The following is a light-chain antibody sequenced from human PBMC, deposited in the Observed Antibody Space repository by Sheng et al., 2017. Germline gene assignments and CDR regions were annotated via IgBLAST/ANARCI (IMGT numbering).Light chain of an antibody. CDR2: AAS. CDR3: QQYFSLLS. V-gene: IGKV1-NL1*01. Sequence: IQMTQSPSSLSASIGDRVTITCRASQGVSNSLAWYQQKPGKAPKLLLSAASRLENWVPSRFSGSGSGTVYTLTIINLQPEDFATYFCQQYFSLLSFGQGTRLEIK. CDR1: QGVSNS. J-gene: IGKJ5*01.